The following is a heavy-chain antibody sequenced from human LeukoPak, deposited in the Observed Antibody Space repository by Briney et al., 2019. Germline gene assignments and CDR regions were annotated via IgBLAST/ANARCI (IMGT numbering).Heavy chain of an antibody. V-gene: IGHV4-59*01. CDR3: ARGNGWLLLDH. CDR2: ISDSGST. Sequence: PSETLSLTCAVSGGSITTYYWSWIRQPPGKGLEWIGYISDSGSTNYNPSLKSRLTISVDTSNNRLSLRLNSVTAADTAVYYCARGNGWLLLDHWGQGTLVTVSS. D-gene: IGHD3-22*01. J-gene: IGHJ4*02. CDR1: GGSITTYY.